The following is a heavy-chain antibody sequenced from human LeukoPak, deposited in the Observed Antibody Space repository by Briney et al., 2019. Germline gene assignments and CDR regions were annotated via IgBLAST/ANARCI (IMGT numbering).Heavy chain of an antibody. CDR2: INPKSGGT. V-gene: IGHV1-2*02. CDR3: ARGVAAQSGYDYDY. Sequence: ASVKVSCKASGYTFTAYYMHWVRQAPGQGLEWMGWINPKSGGTNFAQKFQGRVTMTSDTSISTAYMELSRLRSDDTAVYYCARGVAAQSGYDYDYWGQGTLVTVSS. J-gene: IGHJ4*02. CDR1: GYTFTAYY. D-gene: IGHD5-12*01.